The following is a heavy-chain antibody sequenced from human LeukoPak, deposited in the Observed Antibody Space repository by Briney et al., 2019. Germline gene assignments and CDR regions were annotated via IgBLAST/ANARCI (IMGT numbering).Heavy chain of an antibody. CDR2: INPSGGST. CDR1: GYTFTSYY. CDR3: ARERRVGTTVVTPRYYYYMDV. Sequence: ASVKVSCKASGYTFTSYYMHWVRQAPGQGLEWMGIINPSGGSTSYAQKFQGRVTMTRDMSTSTVYMELSSLRSEDTAVYYCARERRVGTTVVTPRYYYYMDVWGKGTTVTVSS. J-gene: IGHJ6*03. V-gene: IGHV1-46*01. D-gene: IGHD4-23*01.